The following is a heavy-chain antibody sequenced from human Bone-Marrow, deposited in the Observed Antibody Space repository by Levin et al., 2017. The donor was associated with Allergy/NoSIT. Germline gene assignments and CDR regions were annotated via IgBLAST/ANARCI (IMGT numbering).Heavy chain of an antibody. D-gene: IGHD3-9*01. CDR1: GGSISSGGYY. CDR3: ARAAPDFDWLLRFDY. CDR2: IYYSGST. Sequence: SETLSLTCTVSGGSISSGGYYWSWIRQHPGKGLEWIGYIYYSGSTYYNPSLKSRVTISVDTSKNQFSLKLSSVTAADTAVYYCARAAPDFDWLLRFDYWGQGTLVTVSS. V-gene: IGHV4-31*03. J-gene: IGHJ4*02.